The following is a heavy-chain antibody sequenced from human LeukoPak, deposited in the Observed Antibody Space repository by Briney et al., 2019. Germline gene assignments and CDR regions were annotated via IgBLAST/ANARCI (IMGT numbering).Heavy chain of an antibody. Sequence: PSGTLSLTCAVSGGSISSSNWWSWVRQPPGKGLEWIGEIYHSGSTNYNPSLKSRVTISVDKSKNQFSLKLSSVTAADTAVYYCARASMIVVVAIRDDAFDIWGQGTMVSVSS. D-gene: IGHD3-22*01. CDR3: ARASMIVVVAIRDDAFDI. J-gene: IGHJ3*02. CDR1: GGSISSSNW. CDR2: IYHSGST. V-gene: IGHV4-4*02.